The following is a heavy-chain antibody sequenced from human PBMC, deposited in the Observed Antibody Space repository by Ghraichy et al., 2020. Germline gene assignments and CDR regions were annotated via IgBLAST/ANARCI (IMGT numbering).Heavy chain of an antibody. CDR3: ARGRRGSSGYYLHAPLLFDY. D-gene: IGHD3-22*01. J-gene: IGHJ4*02. CDR1: GGSFSGYY. CDR2: INHSGST. V-gene: IGHV4-34*01. Sequence: SETLSLTCAVYGGSFSGYYWSWIRQPPGKGLEWIGEINHSGSTKYNPSLKSRVTISVDQSKNQFSLKLSSVTAADTAVYYCARGRRGSSGYYLHAPLLFDYWGQGTLVTVSS.